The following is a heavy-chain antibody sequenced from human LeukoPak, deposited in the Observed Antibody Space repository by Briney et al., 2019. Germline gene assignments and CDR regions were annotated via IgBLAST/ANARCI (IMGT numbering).Heavy chain of an antibody. D-gene: IGHD2-15*01. J-gene: IGHJ3*02. CDR2: INHSGST. V-gene: IGHV4-34*01. CDR3: ARFPCSGDSCYSGIRAFDI. CDR1: GGSFSGYY. Sequence: SETLSLTCGVYGGSFSGYYWNWIRQSPGKGLEWVGEINHSGSTNSNPSLKSRVTISIDTSKNQFSLRLSSVTAADTAVYYCARFPCSGDSCYSGIRAFDIWGQGTMVTVS.